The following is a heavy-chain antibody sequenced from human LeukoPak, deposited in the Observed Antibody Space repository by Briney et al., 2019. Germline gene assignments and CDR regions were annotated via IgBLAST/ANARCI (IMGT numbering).Heavy chain of an antibody. CDR3: ARERAPYRPGDR. Sequence: PSETLSLTCAVSGGSISSYYWSWIRQPPGKGLEWIGYIYYSGSTNYNPSLKSRVTISVDTSKNQFSLKLSFVTAADTAVYYCARERAPYRPGDRWGQGTLVTVSS. CDR2: IYYSGST. V-gene: IGHV4-59*12. J-gene: IGHJ4*02. CDR1: GGSISSYY. D-gene: IGHD3-10*01.